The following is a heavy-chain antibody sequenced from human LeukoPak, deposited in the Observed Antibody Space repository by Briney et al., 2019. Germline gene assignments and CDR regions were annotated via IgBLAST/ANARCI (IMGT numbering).Heavy chain of an antibody. CDR3: ARVRARGWRPNDY. Sequence: GGSLRLSCAASGFTFSSYWMSWVRQAPGKGLEWVANIKQDGSEKYYVDSVKGRFTISRDNAKNSLYLQMNSLRAEDTAVYYCARVRARGWRPNDYWGQGTLVTVSS. J-gene: IGHJ4*02. D-gene: IGHD2-21*02. CDR2: IKQDGSEK. CDR1: GFTFSSYW. V-gene: IGHV3-7*01.